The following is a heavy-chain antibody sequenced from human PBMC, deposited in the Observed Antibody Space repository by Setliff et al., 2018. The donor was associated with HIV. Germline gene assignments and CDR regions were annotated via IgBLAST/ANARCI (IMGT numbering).Heavy chain of an antibody. CDR1: GYSISSGYY. CDR3: ARAGSAAASPLDY. Sequence: ETLSLTCTVSGYSISSGYYWGWIRQPPGKGLEWSGSIYHSGSTYYNPSLKSRVTISIDTSKNQFSLKLNSVTAADTAVYYCARAGSAAASPLDYWGQGTLVTVSS. CDR2: IYHSGST. D-gene: IGHD6-13*01. J-gene: IGHJ4*02. V-gene: IGHV4-38-2*02.